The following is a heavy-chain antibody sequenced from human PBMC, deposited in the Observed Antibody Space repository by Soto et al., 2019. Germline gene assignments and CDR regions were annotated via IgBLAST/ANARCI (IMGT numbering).Heavy chain of an antibody. CDR2: IIPIFGTP. CDR1: GGTFSTYT. J-gene: IGHJ5*02. D-gene: IGHD2-15*01. CDR3: ARGLECRGYCLDNPTWFAP. Sequence: VKVSCKASGGTFSTYTFSWVRQAPGQGLEWMGRIIPIFGTPYYAQKFQGRVTITADKSTSTVYMELSSLRSDDTAVYFCARGLECRGYCLDNPTWFAPWGQGTLVTVSS. V-gene: IGHV1-69*13.